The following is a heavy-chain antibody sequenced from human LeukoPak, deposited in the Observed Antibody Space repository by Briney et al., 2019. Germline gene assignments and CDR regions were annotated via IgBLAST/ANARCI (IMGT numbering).Heavy chain of an antibody. Sequence: SQTLSLTCTVSGGSISSGGYYWSWIRQHPGKGLEWIGSIYYSGSTNYNPSLKSRVTISVDTSKNQFSLKLSSVTAADTAVYYCASFLSETSYYYDSSGYYWDYWGQGTLVTVSS. CDR3: ASFLSETSYYYDSSGYYWDY. CDR1: GGSISSGGYY. V-gene: IGHV4-31*03. J-gene: IGHJ4*02. CDR2: IYYSGST. D-gene: IGHD3-22*01.